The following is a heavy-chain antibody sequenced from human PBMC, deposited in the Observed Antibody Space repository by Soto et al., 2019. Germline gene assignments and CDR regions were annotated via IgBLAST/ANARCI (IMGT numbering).Heavy chain of an antibody. CDR2: ISYDGSNK. Sequence: QVQLVESGGGVVQPGRSLRLSCAASGFTFSSYAMHWVRQAPGKGLEWVAVISYDGSNKYYADSVKGRFTISRDNSKNPLYLQMNSLRAEDTAVYYCARVTYSYGYAHFAYGGQGTLVTVSS. CDR3: ARVTYSYGYAHFAY. D-gene: IGHD5-18*01. CDR1: GFTFSSYA. V-gene: IGHV3-30-3*01. J-gene: IGHJ4*02.